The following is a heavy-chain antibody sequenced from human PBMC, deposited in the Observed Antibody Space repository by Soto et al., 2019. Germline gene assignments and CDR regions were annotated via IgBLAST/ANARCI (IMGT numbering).Heavy chain of an antibody. CDR1: GGSISSSSYY. D-gene: IGHD3-22*01. Sequence: QLQLQESGPGLVKPSETLSLTCTVSGGSISSSSYYWGWIRQPPGKGLEWIGSIYYSGSTYYNPSLKSRVTISVDTSKNQFSLKLSSVTAADTAVYYCARHASGYPEDNDYYYYMDVWGKGTTVTVSS. J-gene: IGHJ6*03. CDR2: IYYSGST. CDR3: ARHASGYPEDNDYYYYMDV. V-gene: IGHV4-39*01.